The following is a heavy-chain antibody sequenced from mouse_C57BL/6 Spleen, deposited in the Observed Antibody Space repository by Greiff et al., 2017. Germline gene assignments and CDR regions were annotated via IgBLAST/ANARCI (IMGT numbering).Heavy chain of an antibody. V-gene: IGHV14-1*01. CDR2: IDPEDGDT. D-gene: IGHD1-1*01. CDR1: GFNIKDYY. Sequence: EVQLQQSGAELVRPGASVKLSCTASGFNIKDYYMHWVKQRPEQGLEWIGRIDPEDGDTEYAPKFQGKDTMTADTSSNTAYLQLSSLTSEDTAVYYCTATVVATKFDYWGQGTTLTVSS. CDR3: TATVVATKFDY. J-gene: IGHJ2*01.